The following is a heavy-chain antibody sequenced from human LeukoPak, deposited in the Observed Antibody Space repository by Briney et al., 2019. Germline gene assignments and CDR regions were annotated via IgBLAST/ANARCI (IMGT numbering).Heavy chain of an antibody. D-gene: IGHD6-13*01. V-gene: IGHV1-46*01. CDR1: GYTFTSYY. J-gene: IGHJ5*02. CDR2: INPSGGST. CDR3: ARKATGGTHSWFDP. Sequence: ASVKVSCKASGYTFTSYYMHWVRQAPGQGLEWMGIINPSGGSTSYAQKFQGRVTMTRDTSTSTAYMELRSLRSDDTAVYYCARKATGGTHSWFDPWGQGTLVTVSS.